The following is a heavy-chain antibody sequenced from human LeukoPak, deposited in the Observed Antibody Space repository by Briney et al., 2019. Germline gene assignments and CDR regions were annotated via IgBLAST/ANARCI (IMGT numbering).Heavy chain of an antibody. J-gene: IGHJ6*02. CDR1: GFTFSSYE. Sequence: GGSLRLSCAASGFTFSSYEMNWVRQAPGKGLEWASYISSSGGTIYYAGSVKGRFTISRDNAKNSLYLQMNSLRAEDTAVYYCARGQTGCMDVWGQGTTVTVSS. D-gene: IGHD1-14*01. CDR3: ARGQTGCMDV. CDR2: ISSSGGTI. V-gene: IGHV3-48*03.